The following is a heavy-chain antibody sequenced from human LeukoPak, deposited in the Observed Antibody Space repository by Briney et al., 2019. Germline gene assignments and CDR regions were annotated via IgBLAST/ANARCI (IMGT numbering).Heavy chain of an antibody. CDR1: GGSIRSSSYY. CDR3: ASVDYNWNYFDY. CDR2: IYYSGST. Sequence: SETLSLTCTVSGGSIRSSSYYWGWIRQPPGKGLEWIGSIYYSGSTYYNASLKSRGTISVDTSKNQFSLKLNSVTAADTAVYYCASVDYNWNYFDYWGQGTLVTVSP. J-gene: IGHJ4*02. V-gene: IGHV4-39*01. D-gene: IGHD1-20*01.